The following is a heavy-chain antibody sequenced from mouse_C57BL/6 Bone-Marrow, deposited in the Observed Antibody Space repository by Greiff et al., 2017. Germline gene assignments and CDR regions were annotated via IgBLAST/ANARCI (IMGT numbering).Heavy chain of an antibody. CDR3: ARDDGYYGAWFAY. Sequence: EVKLQESGGGLVQPGGSLKLSCAASGFTFSDYGMAWVRQAPRKGPEWVAFMSNLAYSIYYADTVTGRFTISRKNAKNTLDLEMSSLRSEDTAMYYCARDDGYYGAWFAYWGQGTLVTVSA. CDR2: MSNLAYSI. D-gene: IGHD2-3*01. V-gene: IGHV5-15*01. CDR1: GFTFSDYG. J-gene: IGHJ3*01.